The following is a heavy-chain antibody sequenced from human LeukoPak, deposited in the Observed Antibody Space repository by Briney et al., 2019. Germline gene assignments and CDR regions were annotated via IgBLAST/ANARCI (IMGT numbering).Heavy chain of an antibody. CDR3: ARGSVVTAI. CDR1: GGSVSSDSFY. CDR2: VYYSGRT. V-gene: IGHV4-61*01. Sequence: SETLSLTCTVSGGSVSSDSFYWSWIRQPPGKGLEWIGYVYYSGRTKYNPSLQSRVTISVDRSKNHFSLKLTSVTAADTAVYYCARGSVVTAIWGQGTLVTVSS. D-gene: IGHD2-21*02. J-gene: IGHJ4*02.